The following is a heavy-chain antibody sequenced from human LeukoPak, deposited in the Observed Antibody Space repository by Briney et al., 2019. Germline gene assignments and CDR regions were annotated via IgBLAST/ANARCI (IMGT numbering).Heavy chain of an antibody. J-gene: IGHJ4*02. V-gene: IGHV4-59*01. CDR2: IYYSGST. CDR1: GXSISSYY. CDR3: ARDDYDILTGSHHGFDY. Sequence: PSETLSLTCTVSGXSISSYYWSWIRQPPGKGLEWIGYIYYSGSTNYNPSLKSRVTISVDTSKNQFSLKLSSVTAADTAVYYCARDDYDILTGSHHGFDYWGQGTLVTVSS. D-gene: IGHD3-9*01.